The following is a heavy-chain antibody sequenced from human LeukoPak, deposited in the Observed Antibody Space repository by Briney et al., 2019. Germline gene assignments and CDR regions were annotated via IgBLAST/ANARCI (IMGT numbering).Heavy chain of an antibody. Sequence: GGSLRLSCAASGFSFSSHGMSWVRQAPGKGLEWVSGIIGGAGSTYYADSVKGRFTISRDNSKNTLYLQMNSLRAEDTAVYYCAKALLSMTHDAFDIWGQGTMVTVSS. CDR2: IIGGAGST. CDR1: GFSFSSHG. V-gene: IGHV3-23*01. CDR3: AKALLSMTHDAFDI. D-gene: IGHD2/OR15-2a*01. J-gene: IGHJ3*02.